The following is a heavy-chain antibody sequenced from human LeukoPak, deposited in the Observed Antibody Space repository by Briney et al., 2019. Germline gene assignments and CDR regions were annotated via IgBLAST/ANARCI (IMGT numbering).Heavy chain of an antibody. Sequence: PSETLSLTCTVSGGSLSNYYWSWIRQPPGKGLEWIGEINHSGSTNYNPSLKSRVTISVDTSKNQFSLKLSSVTAADTAVYYCARGNYGDYYGGMDVWGQGTTVTVSS. D-gene: IGHD4-17*01. J-gene: IGHJ6*02. CDR2: INHSGST. V-gene: IGHV4-34*01. CDR1: GGSLSNYY. CDR3: ARGNYGDYYGGMDV.